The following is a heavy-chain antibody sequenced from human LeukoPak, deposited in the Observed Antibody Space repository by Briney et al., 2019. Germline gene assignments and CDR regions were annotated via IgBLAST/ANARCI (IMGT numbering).Heavy chain of an antibody. V-gene: IGHV3-23*01. J-gene: IGHJ4*02. Sequence: PGGSLRLSCAVSGFTFSSYAMSWVRQAPGKGLEWVSAISGSGGSTYYADSVKGRFTISRDNSKNTLYLQMNSLRAEDTAVYYCAKNPSSIRTVSSFDYWGQGTLVTVSS. D-gene: IGHD2-21*01. CDR2: ISGSGGST. CDR1: GFTFSSYA. CDR3: AKNPSSIRTVSSFDY.